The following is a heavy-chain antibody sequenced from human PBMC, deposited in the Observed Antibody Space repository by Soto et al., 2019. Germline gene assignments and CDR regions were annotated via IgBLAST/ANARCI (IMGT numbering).Heavy chain of an antibody. J-gene: IGHJ4*02. CDR1: GGTFSSYA. Sequence: SVKVSCKASGGTFSSYAISWVRQAPGQGLEWMGGIIPIFGTANYAQKFQGRVTITADESTSTAYMELSSLRSEDTAVYYCARSVDTAMGPLSYWGQGTLVTVSS. V-gene: IGHV1-69*13. D-gene: IGHD5-18*01. CDR2: IIPIFGTA. CDR3: ARSVDTAMGPLSY.